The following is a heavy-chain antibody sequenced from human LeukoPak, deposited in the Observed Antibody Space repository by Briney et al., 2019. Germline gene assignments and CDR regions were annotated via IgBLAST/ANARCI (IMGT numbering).Heavy chain of an antibody. J-gene: IGHJ4*02. Sequence: GGSLRLSCAASGFPFNSYSMNWVRQAPGKGLEWVAFIRYDGSNKYYADSVKGRFTISRDNSKNTLYLQMNSLRAEDTAVYYCAKVRTTVNLGPIDYWGQGTLVTVSS. D-gene: IGHD4-11*01. CDR2: IRYDGSNK. CDR3: AKVRTTVNLGPIDY. CDR1: GFPFNSYS. V-gene: IGHV3-30*02.